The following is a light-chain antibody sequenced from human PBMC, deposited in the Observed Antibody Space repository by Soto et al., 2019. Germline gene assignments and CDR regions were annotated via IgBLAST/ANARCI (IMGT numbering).Light chain of an antibody. CDR3: QQYGSSPVT. J-gene: IGKJ2*01. CDR2: GAS. Sequence: EIVLTQSPGTRSLSPGERATLSSRVSQSVSSTYLAWYQHKPGQAPRLLIYGASNRATGIPDRFSGSGSVTDFTLTISRLEPEDFALYYCQQYGSSPVTFGQGTKLEIK. CDR1: QSVSSTY. V-gene: IGKV3-20*01.